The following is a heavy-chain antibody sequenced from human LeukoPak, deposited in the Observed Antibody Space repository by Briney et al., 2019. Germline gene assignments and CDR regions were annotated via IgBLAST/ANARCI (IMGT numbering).Heavy chain of an antibody. Sequence: ASVKVSCKASGYTFTGYYMHWVRQAPGQGLEWMGWINPNSGGTNYAQKFQGRVTMTRDTPIGTAYMELSRLRSDDTAVYYCARESYYDSSTRYWGQGTLVTVSS. J-gene: IGHJ4*02. CDR1: GYTFTGYY. CDR3: ARESYYDSSTRY. V-gene: IGHV1-2*02. D-gene: IGHD3-22*01. CDR2: INPNSGGT.